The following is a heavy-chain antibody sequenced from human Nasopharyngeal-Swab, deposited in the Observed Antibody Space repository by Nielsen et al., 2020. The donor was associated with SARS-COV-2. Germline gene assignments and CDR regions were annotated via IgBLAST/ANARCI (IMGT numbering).Heavy chain of an antibody. CDR2: IYTSRST. D-gene: IGHD5-18*01. CDR1: GGSISSGSYY. J-gene: IGHJ6*02. CDR3: ARDRPPPDRGYSYGSAVAGPILYYYYGMDV. Sequence: SETLSLTCTVSGGSISSGSYYWSWIRQPAGKGLEWIGRIYTSRSTNYNPSLKSRVTISVDPSKNQFSLKLSSVTAADTAVYYCARDRPPPDRGYSYGSAVAGPILYYYYGMDVWGQGTTVTVSS. V-gene: IGHV4-61*02.